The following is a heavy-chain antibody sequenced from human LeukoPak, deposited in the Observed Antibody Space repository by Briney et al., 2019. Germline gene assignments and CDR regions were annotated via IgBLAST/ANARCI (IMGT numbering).Heavy chain of an antibody. CDR2: IWYDGSNK. D-gene: IGHD3-9*01. J-gene: IGHJ4*02. Sequence: GGSLRLSCAASGFTFSIYGMSWVRQAPGKGLEWVAVIWYDGSNKYYADSVKGRFTISRDNSKNTLYLQMNRLRAEDTAVYYCAREGRDYDILTGYSDWGQGTLVTVSS. CDR1: GFTFSIYG. CDR3: AREGRDYDILTGYSD. V-gene: IGHV3-33*08.